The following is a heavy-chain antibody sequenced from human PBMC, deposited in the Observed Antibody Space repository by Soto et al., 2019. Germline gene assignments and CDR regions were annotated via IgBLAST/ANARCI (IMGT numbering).Heavy chain of an antibody. V-gene: IGHV4-4*07. CDR3: ARYSNNWFQTEGMDV. CDR1: VDSITTYY. J-gene: IGHJ6*02. D-gene: IGHD6-13*01. CDR2: IDASGNT. Sequence: SETLSLTXTVSVDSITTYYWSWIRQPAGKGLEWIGRIDASGNTNYSPSLNSRVTMSIDTSKKQFSLKLTSVTAADTAIYYCARYSNNWFQTEGMDVWGQGTTVTVSS.